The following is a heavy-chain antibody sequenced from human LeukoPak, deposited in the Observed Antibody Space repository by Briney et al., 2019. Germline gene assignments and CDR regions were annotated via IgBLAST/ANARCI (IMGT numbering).Heavy chain of an antibody. CDR2: IYYSGST. Sequence: SETLSLTCTVSGGSISSSSYYWGWIRQPPGKGLEWIGSIYYSGSTYYNPSLKSRVTISVDTSKNQFSLKLSSVTAAGTAVYYCARGGNKQQWYPTPRYYFDYWGQGTLVTVSS. CDR3: ARGGNKQQWYPTPRYYFDY. D-gene: IGHD6-13*01. CDR1: GGSISSSSYY. V-gene: IGHV4-39*01. J-gene: IGHJ4*02.